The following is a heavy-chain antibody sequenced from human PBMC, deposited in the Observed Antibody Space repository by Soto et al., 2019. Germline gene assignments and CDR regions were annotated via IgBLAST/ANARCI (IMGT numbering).Heavy chain of an antibody. V-gene: IGHV3-11*01. CDR2: ISSSGSTI. J-gene: IGHJ5*02. CDR3: ARDSGYCSGGSCYFGFSDWFDP. D-gene: IGHD2-15*01. CDR1: GFTFSDYY. Sequence: GGSLRLSCAASGFTFSDYYMSWIRQAPGKGLEWVSYISSSGSTIYYADSVKGRFTISRDNAKNSLYLQMNSLRAEDTAVYYCARDSGYCSGGSCYFGFSDWFDPWAQGTLVTVSS.